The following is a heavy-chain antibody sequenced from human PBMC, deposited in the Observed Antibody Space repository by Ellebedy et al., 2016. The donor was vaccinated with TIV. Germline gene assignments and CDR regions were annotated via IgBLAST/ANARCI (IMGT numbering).Heavy chain of an antibody. CDR2: IYYSGST. CDR3: ARRPVVIGNWFDP. J-gene: IGHJ5*02. D-gene: IGHD3-22*01. CDR1: GGSISSSSYY. V-gene: IGHV4-39*07. Sequence: SETLSLTCTVSGGSISSSSYYWGWIRQPPGKGLEWIGRIYYSGSTYYNPSLKSRVTISVDTSKNQFSLKLSSVTAADTAVYYCARRPVVIGNWFDPWGQGTLVTVSS.